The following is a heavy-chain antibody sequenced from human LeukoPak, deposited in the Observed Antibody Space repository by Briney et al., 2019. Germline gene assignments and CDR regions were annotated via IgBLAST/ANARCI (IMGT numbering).Heavy chain of an antibody. J-gene: IGHJ4*02. CDR1: GGSISSSSYY. D-gene: IGHD4-17*01. CDR3: ARGTGLRVDY. V-gene: IGHV4-39*01. Sequence: SETLSLTCTVSGGSISSSSYYWGWIRQPPGKGLEWIGSIYYSGSTYYNPSLKSRVTISVDTSKNQFSLKLSSVTAADTAVYYCARGTGLRVDYWGQGTLVTVSS. CDR2: IYYSGST.